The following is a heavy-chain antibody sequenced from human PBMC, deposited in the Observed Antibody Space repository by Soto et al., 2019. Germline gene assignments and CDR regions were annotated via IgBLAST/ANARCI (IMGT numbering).Heavy chain of an antibody. Sequence: EVQLVESGRGLVKPGGSLRLSCEGSGFTFSNGWMTWVRQAPGKGLEWVGRIKTNIDGGRIDYAAPVKGRFTISRDDSKNTLYLQMNSLKTEDTAVYYCTTNSVTNFYYYGMEVWGLGTTVTVSS. CDR3: TTNSVTNFYYYGMEV. CDR1: GFTFSNGW. CDR2: IKTNIDGGRI. J-gene: IGHJ6*02. V-gene: IGHV3-15*01.